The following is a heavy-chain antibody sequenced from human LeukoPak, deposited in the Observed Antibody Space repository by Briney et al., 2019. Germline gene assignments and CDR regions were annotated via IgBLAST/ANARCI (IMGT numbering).Heavy chain of an antibody. D-gene: IGHD3-22*01. Sequence: GGSLRLSCAAPGFTFSSYGMHWVRQAPGKGLEWVAVISYDGSNKYYADSVKGRFTISRDNSKNTLYLQMNSLRAEDTAVYYCAKGLITMIVVPSYWGQGTLVTVSS. CDR3: AKGLITMIVVPSY. J-gene: IGHJ4*02. V-gene: IGHV3-30*18. CDR1: GFTFSSYG. CDR2: ISYDGSNK.